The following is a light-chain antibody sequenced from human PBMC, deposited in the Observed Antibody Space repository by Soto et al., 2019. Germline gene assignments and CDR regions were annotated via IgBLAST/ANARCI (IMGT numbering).Light chain of an antibody. CDR3: QQSSRMPP. V-gene: IGKV1-39*01. J-gene: IGKJ4*01. CDR1: QNINTY. CDR2: HAS. Sequence: DIQLTQSPSSLSASVGDRVTITCRSSQNINTYLNWYQQRPGEPPKLLIYHASSLMSGVPSRFSGSASGTAFTLTISSPQPEDFGTYYCQQSSRMPPFGGGTKLDIK.